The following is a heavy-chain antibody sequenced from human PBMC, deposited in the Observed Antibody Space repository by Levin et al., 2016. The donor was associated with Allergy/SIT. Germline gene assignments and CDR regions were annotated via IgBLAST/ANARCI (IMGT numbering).Heavy chain of an antibody. J-gene: IGHJ4*02. CDR2: ISGSGGST. D-gene: IGHD6-13*01. CDR1: GFTFSSYA. V-gene: IGHV3-23*01. CDR3: AKDESWGSSWYQIGIFDY. Sequence: GGSLRLSCAASGFTFSSYAMSWVRQAPGKGLEWVSAISGSGGSTYYADSVKGRFTISRDNSKNTLYLQMNSLRAEDTAVYYCAKDESWGSSWYQIGIFDYWGQGTLVTVSS.